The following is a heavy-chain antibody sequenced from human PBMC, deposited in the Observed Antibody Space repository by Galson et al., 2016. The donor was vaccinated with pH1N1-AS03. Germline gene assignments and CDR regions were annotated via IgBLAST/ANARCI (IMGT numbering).Heavy chain of an antibody. V-gene: IGHV3-33*08. CDR2: TWYDGSKK. Sequence: SLRLSCAASGFTFINAWMSWVRQAPGKGLEWVAMTWYDGSKKYYTDSVKGRLTISRDNFKNTVHLQMNSLRAEDTAVYYCARDIIDMAVVIPDAMDWGMDVWGQGTTVTVSS. CDR3: ARDIIDMAVVIPDAMDWGMDV. CDR1: GFTFINAW. D-gene: IGHD2-2*01. J-gene: IGHJ6*02.